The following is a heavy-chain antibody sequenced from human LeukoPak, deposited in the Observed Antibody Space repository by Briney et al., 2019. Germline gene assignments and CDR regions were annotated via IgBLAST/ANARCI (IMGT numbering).Heavy chain of an antibody. CDR1: GFTFSSYW. D-gene: IGHD4-17*01. V-gene: IGHV3-74*01. CDR2: MNSDGSST. Sequence: GGSLRLSCAASGFTFSSYWMHWVRQSPGKGLVWVSRMNSDGSSTSYADHGKGLFTISRDNAKHTLYLQMNSLRAEDTAVYYCARDRPGGYGDYVWGQGTLVTVSS. CDR3: ARDRPGGYGDYV. J-gene: IGHJ4*02.